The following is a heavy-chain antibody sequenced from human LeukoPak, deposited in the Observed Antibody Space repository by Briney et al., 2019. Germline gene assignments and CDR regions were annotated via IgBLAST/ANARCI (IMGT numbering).Heavy chain of an antibody. CDR2: IIPIFGTA. J-gene: IGHJ3*02. D-gene: IGHD2-15*01. CDR3: ARSKGGSYTIPGAFDI. V-gene: IGHV1-69*01. Sequence: ASVNVSCKASGGTFSSYAISWVRRAPGQGLEWMGGIIPIFGTANYAQKFQGRVTITADEPTRTAYMELSSLTAEDTAVYYCARSKGGSYTIPGAFDIWGQGTMVTVSS. CDR1: GGTFSSYA.